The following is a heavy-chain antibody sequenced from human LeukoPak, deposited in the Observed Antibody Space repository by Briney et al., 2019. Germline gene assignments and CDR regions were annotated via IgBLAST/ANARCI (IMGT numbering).Heavy chain of an antibody. D-gene: IGHD3-16*02. CDR2: ISYDGSNK. Sequence: RSLTLSCAASGFTFSSYAMHWVRQAPGKGLEWVAVISYDGSNKYYADSVKGRFTISRDNSKNTLYLQMNSLRAEDTAVYYCARGVGYDYVWGSYRNGKNFDYWGQGTLVTVSS. J-gene: IGHJ4*02. CDR3: ARGVGYDYVWGSYRNGKNFDY. CDR1: GFTFSSYA. V-gene: IGHV3-30*04.